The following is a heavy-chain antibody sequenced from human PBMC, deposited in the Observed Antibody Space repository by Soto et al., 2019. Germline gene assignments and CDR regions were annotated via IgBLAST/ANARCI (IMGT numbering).Heavy chain of an antibody. V-gene: IGHV3-23*01. J-gene: IGHJ6*03. D-gene: IGHD3-10*01. CDR3: AKAPWDMVRGVKDYYYYMDV. Sequence: EVQLLESGGGLVQPGGSLRLSCAASGFTFSSYAMSWVRQAPGKGLEWVSAISGSGGSTYYADSVKGRFTISRDNSKNTLYLQMNSLRAEDTAVYYCAKAPWDMVRGVKDYYYYMDVWGKGTTVTVSS. CDR2: ISGSGGST. CDR1: GFTFSSYA.